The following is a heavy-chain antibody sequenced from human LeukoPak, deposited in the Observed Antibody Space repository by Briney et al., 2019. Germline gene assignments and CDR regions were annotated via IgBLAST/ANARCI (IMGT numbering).Heavy chain of an antibody. D-gene: IGHD6-19*01. V-gene: IGHV3-48*03. CDR3: ARGRFWGSGPGPGVDF. Sequence: GGSLRLSCAASGFTFSDYAMKWVRQAPGRGLEWVSHISGTGDRIYYADSVKGRFTVSRDNAKNSLHLQMNSLTAEDTAIYFCARGRFWGSGPGPGVDFWGQGTLVTVSS. J-gene: IGHJ4*02. CDR1: GFTFSDYA. CDR2: ISGTGDRI.